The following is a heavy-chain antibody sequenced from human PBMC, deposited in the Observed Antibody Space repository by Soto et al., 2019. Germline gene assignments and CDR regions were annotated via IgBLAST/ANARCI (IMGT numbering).Heavy chain of an antibody. J-gene: IGHJ3*01. CDR3: AKDEISKAIRGDAFNF. D-gene: IGHD5-18*01. CDR1: GFTFSSDG. CDR2: ISYDGSYQ. V-gene: IGHV3-30*18. Sequence: QVQLVESGGGVVQPGRSLRLSCAASGFTFSSDGMHWVRQAPGKGLEWVAVISYDGSYQYYVDSVKGRFTSSRDNSKNTLYLQMNSLIAEDTAVYYCAKDEISKAIRGDAFNFWGQGTMVTVSS.